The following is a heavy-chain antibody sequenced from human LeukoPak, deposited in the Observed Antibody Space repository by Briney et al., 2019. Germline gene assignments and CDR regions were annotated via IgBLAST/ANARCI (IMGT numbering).Heavy chain of an antibody. CDR3: VRGPYGASISKWFDP. CDR1: RGSISGYS. V-gene: IGHV4-59*01. D-gene: IGHD4/OR15-4a*01. J-gene: IGHJ5*02. CDR2: IYYSGDT. Sequence: SETLSLTCTVSRGSISGYSWSWLRQSPGGGVGGRGHIYYSGDTAYNPSLRRRVTLSVDTSKNQFSLQLRSVTTADTAVYYCVRGPYGASISKWFDPWGQGTQVIVSP.